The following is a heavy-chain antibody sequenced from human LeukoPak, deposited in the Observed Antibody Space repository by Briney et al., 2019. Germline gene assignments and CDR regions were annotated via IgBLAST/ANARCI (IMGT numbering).Heavy chain of an antibody. CDR2: IYYSGST. CDR3: ARSGYSYGPAGDY. J-gene: IGHJ4*02. D-gene: IGHD5-18*01. Sequence: SETLSLTCTVSGGSISSYYWSWIRQPPGKGLEWIGYIYYSGSTNYNPSLKSRVTISVDTSKNQFSLELSSVTAADTAVYYCARSGYSYGPAGDYWGQGTLVTVSS. CDR1: GGSISSYY. V-gene: IGHV4-59*01.